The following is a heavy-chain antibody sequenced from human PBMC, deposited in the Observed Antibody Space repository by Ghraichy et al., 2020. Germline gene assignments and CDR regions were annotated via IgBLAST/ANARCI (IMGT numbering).Heavy chain of an antibody. J-gene: IGHJ6*02. CDR2: INPSGAST. CDR1: GYTFTSYY. D-gene: IGHD3-10*01. V-gene: IGHV1-46*01. Sequence: ASVKVSCKASGYTFTSYYMHWVRQAPGQGLEWMGVINPSGASTTYAQKFQGRVTMTRDTSTSTVYMELSSLRSEDTAVYYCAREGKDYNGMDVWGQGTTVTVSS. CDR3: AREGKDYNGMDV.